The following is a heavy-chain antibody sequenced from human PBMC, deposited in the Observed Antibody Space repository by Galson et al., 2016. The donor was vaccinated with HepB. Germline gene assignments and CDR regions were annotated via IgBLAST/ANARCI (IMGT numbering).Heavy chain of an antibody. CDR3: ARDPFDGSVYYLPYYFYYGMDV. CDR2: TYYRSKWYN. CDR1: GDSVSSNSAT. Sequence: CAISGDSVSSNSATWNWIRQSPSRGLEWLGRTYYRSKWYNDYAESVKSRITINVNTSKNQFSLQLNSVTPEDTAVYYCARDPFDGSVYYLPYYFYYGMDVWGQGTTVTVSS. D-gene: IGHD3-22*01. J-gene: IGHJ6*02. V-gene: IGHV6-1*01.